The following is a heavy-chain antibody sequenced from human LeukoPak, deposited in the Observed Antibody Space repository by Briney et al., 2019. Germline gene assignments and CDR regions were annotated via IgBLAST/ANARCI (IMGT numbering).Heavy chain of an antibody. CDR2: ISSSGSTI. CDR1: GFTFSSYE. V-gene: IGHV3-48*03. CDR3: ARVAVIVGATNFDY. D-gene: IGHD1-26*01. Sequence: GGSLRLSCAASGFTFSSYEMNWVRQAPGKGLEWVSYISSSGSTIYYADSVKGRFTISRDNAKNSLYLQMNSLRAEDTAVYYCARVAVIVGATNFDYWGQGTLVTVSS. J-gene: IGHJ4*02.